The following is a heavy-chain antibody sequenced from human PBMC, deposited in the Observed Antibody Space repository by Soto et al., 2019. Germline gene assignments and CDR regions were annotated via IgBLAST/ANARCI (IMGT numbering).Heavy chain of an antibody. V-gene: IGHV3-66*01. CDR2: IYSGGST. CDR1: GFTVSSNY. D-gene: IGHD2-2*01. Sequence: GGSLRLSCAASGFTVSSNYMSWVRQAPGKGLEWVSVIYSGGSTYYADSVKGRFTISRDNSKNTLYLQMNSLRAEDTAVYYCARGGALGVLVPAPPLYYMDVWGTGTTVTLSS. J-gene: IGHJ6*03. CDR3: ARGGALGVLVPAPPLYYMDV.